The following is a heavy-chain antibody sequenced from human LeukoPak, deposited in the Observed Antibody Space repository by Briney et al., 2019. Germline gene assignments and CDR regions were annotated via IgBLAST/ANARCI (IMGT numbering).Heavy chain of an antibody. CDR1: GYTFTGYY. D-gene: IGHD1-26*01. J-gene: IGHJ5*02. CDR3: ARKLRLGGNWFDP. CDR2: INPNSGGT. V-gene: IGHV1-2*06. Sequence: ASVKVSCKASGYTFTGYYMHWVRQAPGQGLEWMGRINPNSGGTNYAQKVQGRVTFTADESTSTAYMELSSLRSEDTALYYCARKLRLGGNWFDPWGQGTLVTVSS.